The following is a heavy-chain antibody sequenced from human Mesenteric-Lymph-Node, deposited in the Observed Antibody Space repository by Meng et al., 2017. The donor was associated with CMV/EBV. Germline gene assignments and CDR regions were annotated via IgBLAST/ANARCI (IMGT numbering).Heavy chain of an antibody. V-gene: IGHV3-72*01. J-gene: IGHJ6*02. CDR3: ARDRVNYGMDV. CDR1: GFTFSSYA. Sequence: GGSLRLSCAASGFTFSSYAMSWVRQAPGKGLEWVGRTRNKANSYTTEYAASVKGRFTISRDDSKNSLYLQMNSLKTEDTAVYYCARDRVNYGMDVWGQGTTVTVSS. CDR2: TRNKANSYTT.